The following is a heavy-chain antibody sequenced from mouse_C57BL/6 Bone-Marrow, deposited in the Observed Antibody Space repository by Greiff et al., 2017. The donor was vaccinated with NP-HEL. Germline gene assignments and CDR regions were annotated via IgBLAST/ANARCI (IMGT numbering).Heavy chain of an antibody. D-gene: IGHD2-5*01. V-gene: IGHV1-19*01. J-gene: IGHJ3*01. Sequence: VQLQQSGPVLVKPGASVKMSCKASGYTFTDYYMNWVKQSHGKSLEWIGVINPYNGGTSYNQKFKGKATLTVDKSSSTAYMELNSLTSEDSAVYYCARNYSNGAFAYWGQGTLVTVSA. CDR3: ARNYSNGAFAY. CDR2: INPYNGGT. CDR1: GYTFTDYY.